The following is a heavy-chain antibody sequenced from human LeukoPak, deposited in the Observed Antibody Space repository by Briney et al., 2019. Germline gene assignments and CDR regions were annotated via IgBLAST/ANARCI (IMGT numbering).Heavy chain of an antibody. CDR2: IYHTGSA. V-gene: IGHV4-59*01. D-gene: IGHD3-22*01. J-gene: IGHJ4*02. CDR1: GGSMNNYY. CDR3: ARGRGDSKGTSFDF. Sequence: PSETLSLTCSVSGGSMNNYYWSWIRQSPGKGLEWVGYIYHTGSATYKPSLKSRVTLSLDTSKNQFPLRLNSVTAADTAVYYCARGRGDSKGTSFDFWGQGTLVTVSS.